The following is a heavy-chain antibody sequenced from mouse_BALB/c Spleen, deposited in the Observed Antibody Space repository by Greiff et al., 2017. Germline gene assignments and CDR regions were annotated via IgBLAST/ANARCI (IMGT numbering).Heavy chain of an antibody. CDR3: AREIYDYLYAY. Sequence: QVQLQQSGAELVRPGTSVKVSCKASGYAFTNYLIEWVKQRPGQGLEWIGVINPGSGGTNYNEKFKGKATLTADKSSSTAYMQLSSLTSDDSAVYFCAREIYDYLYAYWGQGTSVTVSS. CDR2: INPGSGGT. J-gene: IGHJ4*01. D-gene: IGHD2-4*01. CDR1: GYAFTNYL. V-gene: IGHV1-54*01.